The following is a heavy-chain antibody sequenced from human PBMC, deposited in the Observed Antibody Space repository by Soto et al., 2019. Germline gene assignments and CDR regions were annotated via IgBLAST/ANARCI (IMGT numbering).Heavy chain of an antibody. CDR1: GFTFSSYA. CDR2: ISGSGGST. CDR3: AKDPAQVRGVMVGGNNWFDP. D-gene: IGHD3-10*01. Sequence: EVQLLESGGGLVQPGGSLRLSCAASGFTFSSYAMSWVRQAPGKGLEWVSAISGSGGSTYYADSVKGRFTISRDNSKNTLYLQMNSLRAEDTAVYYCAKDPAQVRGVMVGGNNWFDPWGQGTLVTVSS. J-gene: IGHJ5*02. V-gene: IGHV3-23*01.